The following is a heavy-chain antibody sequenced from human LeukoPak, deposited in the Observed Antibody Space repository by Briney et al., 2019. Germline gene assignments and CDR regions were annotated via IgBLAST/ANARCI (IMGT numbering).Heavy chain of an antibody. Sequence: SETLSLTCTLSVGSISSYYRSCIRQPPGKGLEWIGYIYYSGSTNYNPSLKSRVTISVDTSKNQFSLKLSSVTAADTAVYYCARGMYYFDYWGQGTLVTVSS. CDR2: IYYSGST. V-gene: IGHV4-59*01. CDR1: VGSISSYY. J-gene: IGHJ4*02. CDR3: ARGMYYFDY.